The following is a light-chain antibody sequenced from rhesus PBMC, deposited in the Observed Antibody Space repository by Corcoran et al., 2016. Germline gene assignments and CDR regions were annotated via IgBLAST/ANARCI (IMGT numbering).Light chain of an antibody. V-gene: IGKV1-25*01. CDR1: QGISSY. J-gene: IGKJ2*01. Sequence: DIQMTQSPSSLSSSVGDRVTLTCRASQGISSYLAWYQQKTGKALKVLIYCASTLQSGVPSRFSGSGSGADFTLTIGRLQPEDAATYDYQQTNAYPYSFGQGTTVEIK. CDR2: CAS. CDR3: QQTNAYPYS.